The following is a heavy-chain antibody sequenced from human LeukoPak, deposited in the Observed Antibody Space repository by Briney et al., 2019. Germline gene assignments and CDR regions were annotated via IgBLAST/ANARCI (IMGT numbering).Heavy chain of an antibody. CDR3: ARSLIEGGFDY. J-gene: IGHJ4*02. CDR2: IYHSGST. CDR1: GGSISSGGYS. V-gene: IGHV4-30-2*01. Sequence: KTSQTLSLTCAVSGGSISSGGYSWSWIRQPPGKGLEWIGYIYHSGSTYYNPSLKSRVTISVDRSKNQFSLKLSSVTAADTAVYYCARSLIEGGFDYWGQGTLVTVSS. D-gene: IGHD2-8*01.